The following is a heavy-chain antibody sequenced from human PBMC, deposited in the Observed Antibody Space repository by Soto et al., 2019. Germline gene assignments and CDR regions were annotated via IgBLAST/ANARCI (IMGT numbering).Heavy chain of an antibody. CDR3: ARGEGGIQLWLRNYYYYGMDV. V-gene: IGHV4-61*01. Sequence: SETLSLTCTVSGGSVSSGIYYWSWIRQPPGKGLEWIGYIYYSGSTNYNPSLKSRVTISVDTSKNQFSLKLSSVTAADTAVYYCARGEGGIQLWLRNYYYYGMDVWGQGTTVTVSS. CDR1: GGSVSSGIYY. D-gene: IGHD5-18*01. CDR2: IYYSGST. J-gene: IGHJ6*02.